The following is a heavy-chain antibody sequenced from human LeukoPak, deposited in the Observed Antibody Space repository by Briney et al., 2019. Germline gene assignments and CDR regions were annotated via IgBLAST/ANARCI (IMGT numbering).Heavy chain of an antibody. CDR2: ISTSGGST. CDR1: GFTFTNFA. V-gene: IGHV3-23*01. Sequence: GGSLRLSCAASGFTFTNFAMSWVRQPPGKGLEWVSAISTSGGSTYYADSVRGRFTISRDNAKNTLYLQMNSLRAEDTAVYYCARGGGGLGVWGQGTTVTVSS. J-gene: IGHJ6*02. CDR3: ARGGGGLGV.